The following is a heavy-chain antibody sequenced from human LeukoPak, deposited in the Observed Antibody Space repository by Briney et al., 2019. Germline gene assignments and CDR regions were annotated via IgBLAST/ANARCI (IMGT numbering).Heavy chain of an antibody. V-gene: IGHV3-21*01. CDR2: ISSSSSYI. CDR1: GFTFSSYG. CDR3: ARVTLRLGTAFDY. D-gene: IGHD3-16*01. Sequence: GGSLRLSCAASGFTFSSYGMSWVRQAPGKGLEWVSSISSSSSYIYYADSVKGRFTISRDDAKNSLYLQMNSLRAEDTAVYYCARVTLRLGTAFDYWGQGTLVTVSS. J-gene: IGHJ4*02.